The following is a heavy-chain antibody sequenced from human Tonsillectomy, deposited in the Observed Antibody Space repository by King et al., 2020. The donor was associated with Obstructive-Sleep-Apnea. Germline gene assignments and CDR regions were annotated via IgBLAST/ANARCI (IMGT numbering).Heavy chain of an antibody. Sequence: VQLVESGGGLVQPGGSLKLSCAASGFTFTAYWMSWVRQAPGTGLEWGANIKQDGSEEYYVDAVKGRFTISRDNAKNSLFLQMNSLRAEDTAVYFCVRDRLGHLFEGFDIWGQGTMVTVSS. V-gene: IGHV3-7*01. CDR1: GFTFTAYW. J-gene: IGHJ3*02. CDR2: IKQDGSEE. D-gene: IGHD3-10*01. CDR3: VRDRLGHLFEGFDI.